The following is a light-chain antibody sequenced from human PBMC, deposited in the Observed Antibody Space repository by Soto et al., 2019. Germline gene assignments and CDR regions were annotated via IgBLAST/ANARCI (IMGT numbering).Light chain of an antibody. J-gene: IGKJ2*01. Sequence: EIVLTQSPATLSLSPGERATLSCRASQSVSTYLVWYQQKPGQAPRLLIYDASNRATGIPARFSGSGSGTDFPLTISSLEPEDFAVYYCQQRSNWLYTFGQGTKLEIK. V-gene: IGKV3-11*01. CDR2: DAS. CDR3: QQRSNWLYT. CDR1: QSVSTY.